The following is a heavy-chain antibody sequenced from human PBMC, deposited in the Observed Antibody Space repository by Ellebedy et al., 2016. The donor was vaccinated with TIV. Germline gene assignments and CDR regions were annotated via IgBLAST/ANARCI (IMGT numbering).Heavy chain of an antibody. CDR1: GGSISGSNSY. CDR2: IFDSGNA. V-gene: IGHV4-39*02. D-gene: IGHD1-1*01. CDR3: ARRNWNGPVDH. Sequence: MPSETLSLTCTVSGGSISGSNSYWGWVRQPPGKGLEWIGHIFDSGNAFYNPSLKSRVTISVDTSNNHFSLKLSSVGAADTAVYYCARRNWNGPVDHWGQGTLVTVSS. J-gene: IGHJ4*02.